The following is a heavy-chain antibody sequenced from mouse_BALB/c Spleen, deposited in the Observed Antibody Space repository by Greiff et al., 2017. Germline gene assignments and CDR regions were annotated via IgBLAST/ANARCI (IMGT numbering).Heavy chain of an antibody. V-gene: IGHV1S81*02. D-gene: IGHD4-1*01. Sequence: QVHVKQSGAELVKPGASVKLSCKASGYTFTSYYMYWVKQRPGQGLEWIGEINPSNGGTNFNEKFKSKATLTVDKSSSTAYMQLSSLTSEDSAVYYCTRSDFTGWYFDVWGAGTTVTVSS. CDR2: INPSNGGT. J-gene: IGHJ1*01. CDR3: TRSDFTGWYFDV. CDR1: GYTFTSYY.